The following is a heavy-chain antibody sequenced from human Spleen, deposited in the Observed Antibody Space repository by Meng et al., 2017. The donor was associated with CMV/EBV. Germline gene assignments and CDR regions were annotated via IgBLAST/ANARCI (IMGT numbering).Heavy chain of an antibody. CDR1: YIFTDYY. J-gene: IGHJ4*02. CDR2: VNTNTGGT. V-gene: IGHV1-2*02. CDR3: ARESPFEYTTSSLYDY. Sequence: YIFTDYYIHWVRQAPGQGLEWMGWVNTNTGGTNYALKFQGRVTMTRDTSISTTYMELNSLRSDDTALYFCARESPFEYTTSSLYDYWGQGTLVTVSS. D-gene: IGHD6-6*01.